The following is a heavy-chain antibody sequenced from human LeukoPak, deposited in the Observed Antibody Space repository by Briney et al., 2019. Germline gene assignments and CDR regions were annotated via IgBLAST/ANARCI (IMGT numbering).Heavy chain of an antibody. V-gene: IGHV4-34*01. J-gene: IGHJ4*02. Sequence: SETLSLTXAVYGGSFSGYYWSWIRQSPGKGLEWIGEINHSGSTNYNPSLKSRVTISVDTSKNQFSLKLSSVTAADTAVYYCARAGSSWSIFDYWGQGTLVTVSS. CDR3: ARAGSSWSIFDY. D-gene: IGHD6-13*01. CDR2: INHSGST. CDR1: GGSFSGYY.